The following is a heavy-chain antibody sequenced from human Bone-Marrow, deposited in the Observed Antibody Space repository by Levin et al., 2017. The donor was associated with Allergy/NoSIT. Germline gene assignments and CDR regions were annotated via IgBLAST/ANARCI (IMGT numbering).Heavy chain of an antibody. D-gene: IGHD1-1*01. J-gene: IGHJ4*02. CDR3: ARDLDTSELFDS. CDR1: GFKFSDRG. CDR2: IWYDGTNK. V-gene: IGHV3-33*01. Sequence: GESLKISCAASGFKFSDRGMHWVRQAPGKGLEWVGIIWYDGTNKHYADSVRGRFTISRDNSKNTLYLQMNSLRAEDTAVYYCARDLDTSELFDSWGQGALVTVAS.